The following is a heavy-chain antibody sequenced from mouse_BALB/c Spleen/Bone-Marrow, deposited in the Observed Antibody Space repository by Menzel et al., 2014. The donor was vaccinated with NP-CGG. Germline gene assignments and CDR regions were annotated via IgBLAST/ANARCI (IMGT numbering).Heavy chain of an antibody. V-gene: IGHV14-3*02. CDR2: IDPANGNT. J-gene: IGHJ1*01. CDR1: GFNIKDTY. CDR3: TTMITDWYFDV. D-gene: IGHD2-4*01. Sequence: EVQRVVFGAELVKPGASVKLSCTASGFNIKDTYMHWVKQRPEQGLEWIGWIDPANGNTKYDQKFQGKATITADTSSNTAYLQLSSLTSEDTAVYYCTTMITDWYFDVWGAGTTVTVSS.